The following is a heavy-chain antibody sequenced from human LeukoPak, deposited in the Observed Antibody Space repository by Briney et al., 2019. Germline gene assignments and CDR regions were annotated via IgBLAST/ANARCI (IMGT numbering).Heavy chain of an antibody. D-gene: IGHD5-24*01. CDR2: TYYRSKWYN. J-gene: IGHJ4*02. CDR3: VRVEMATIGPDY. CDR1: GDSVSSNSAA. V-gene: IGHV6-1*01. Sequence: SQTLSLTCAISGDSVSSNSAAWNWIRQSPSRGLEWLGRTYYRSKWYNDYAVSVKSRITINPDTSKNQFSLQLNSVTPEDMAVYYCVRVEMATIGPDYWGQGTLVTVSS.